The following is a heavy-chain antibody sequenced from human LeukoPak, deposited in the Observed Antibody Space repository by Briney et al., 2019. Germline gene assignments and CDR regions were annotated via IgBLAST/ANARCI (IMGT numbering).Heavy chain of an antibody. D-gene: IGHD3-10*01. J-gene: IGHJ4*02. CDR1: GYSINNGYY. V-gene: IGHV4-38-2*02. Sequence: PSETLSLTCTVPGYSINNGYYWAWIRQPPGKGLQWIGSIYHSGSTYYNPSLKSRVTISIDTSKNQFSLKLSSVTAADTAVYYCARASITMVRGVRYPTHNFDYWGQGTLVTVSS. CDR2: IYHSGST. CDR3: ARASITMVRGVRYPTHNFDY.